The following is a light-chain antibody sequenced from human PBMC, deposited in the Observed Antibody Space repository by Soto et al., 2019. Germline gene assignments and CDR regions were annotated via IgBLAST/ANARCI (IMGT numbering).Light chain of an antibody. J-gene: IGLJ1*01. V-gene: IGLV2-18*02. CDR3: NSFTTSDTYV. CDR2: DVN. CDR1: SSDIGAYNR. Sequence: QSALTQPPSVSGSPGQSVTISCTGTSSDIGAYNRVSWYQQSPGAAPRLMICDVNNRPSGVPERFSGSKSGNTASLTIFGLQAEDEADYYCNSFTTSDTYVFGTGTKVTV.